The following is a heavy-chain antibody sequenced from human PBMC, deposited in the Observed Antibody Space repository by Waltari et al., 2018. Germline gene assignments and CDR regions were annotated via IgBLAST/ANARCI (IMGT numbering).Heavy chain of an antibody. Sequence: EVQLVESGGGLVQPGGSLRLSCAASGFTFSSYAMSWVRQAPGKGLEWVSAISGSGGSTYYADSVKGRSNIARDNSKNTLSVQLDSLRLDDTGVYFCARVNRESLIRGATIDSWGQGTRVTVSS. D-gene: IGHD3-10*01. CDR1: GFTFSSYA. V-gene: IGHV3-23*04. CDR2: ISGSGGST. J-gene: IGHJ4*02. CDR3: ARVNRESLIRGATIDS.